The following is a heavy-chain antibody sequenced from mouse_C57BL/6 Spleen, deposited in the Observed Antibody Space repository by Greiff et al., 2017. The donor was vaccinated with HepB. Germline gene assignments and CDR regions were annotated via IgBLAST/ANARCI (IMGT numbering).Heavy chain of an antibody. J-gene: IGHJ3*01. CDR2: IHPNSGST. CDR1: GYTFTSYW. Sequence: QVQLQQPGAELVKPGASVKLSCKASGYTFTSYWMHWVKQRPGQGLEWIGMIHPNSGSTNYNEKFKSKATLTVDKSSSTAYMQLSSLTSEDSAVYYCARFPSITTVAPFAYWGQGTLVTVSA. D-gene: IGHD1-1*01. V-gene: IGHV1-64*01. CDR3: ARFPSITTVAPFAY.